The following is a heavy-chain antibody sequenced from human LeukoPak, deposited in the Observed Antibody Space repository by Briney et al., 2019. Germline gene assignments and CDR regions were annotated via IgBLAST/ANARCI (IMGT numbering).Heavy chain of an antibody. CDR2: VIPIFRTA. D-gene: IGHD3-16*01. V-gene: IGHV1-69*05. Sequence: ASVKVSCKASGGTFSNYAISWARQAPGQGLEWMGGVIPIFRTANYAQKFQGRVTITTDESTSTVYMELSSLRSEDTAVYYCARGGRAPRYYYYMDVWGKGTTVTVSS. J-gene: IGHJ6*03. CDR3: ARGGRAPRYYYYMDV. CDR1: GGTFSNYA.